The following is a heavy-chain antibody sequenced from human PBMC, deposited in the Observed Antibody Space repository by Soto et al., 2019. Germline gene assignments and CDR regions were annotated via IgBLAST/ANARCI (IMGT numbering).Heavy chain of an antibody. Sequence: SVKVSCKASGGTFSSYAISWVRQAPGQGLEWMGGIIPIFGTANYAQKSQGRVTITADESTSTAYMELSSLRSEDTAVYYCARGPVNWNYYYGMDVWGQGTTVTVSS. D-gene: IGHD1-1*01. CDR2: IIPIFGTA. CDR3: ARGPVNWNYYYGMDV. V-gene: IGHV1-69*13. J-gene: IGHJ6*02. CDR1: GGTFSSYA.